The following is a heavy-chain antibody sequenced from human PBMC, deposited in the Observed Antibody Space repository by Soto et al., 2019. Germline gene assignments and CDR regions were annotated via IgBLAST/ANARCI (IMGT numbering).Heavy chain of an antibody. Sequence: VGSLRLSCAASGFTFNNAWMSWVRQAPWKGLEWVGRIKGEADGGTTDYAAPVKGRITISRDHSKDTLYLQMNSLKTEDTAVYYCTTGLSNGYYNFDYWGQGTPVTVSS. CDR1: GFTFNNAW. D-gene: IGHD3-22*01. J-gene: IGHJ4*02. CDR3: TTGLSNGYYNFDY. V-gene: IGHV3-15*01. CDR2: IKGEADGGTT.